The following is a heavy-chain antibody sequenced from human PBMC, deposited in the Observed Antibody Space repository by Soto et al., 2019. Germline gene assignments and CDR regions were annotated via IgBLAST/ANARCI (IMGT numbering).Heavy chain of an antibody. Sequence: SETLSLTCSVSDDSINSDKYYWGWTRQPPGKGLEWIGSVYYRGNAYYNPSLQTRVTISLDKSKSQFSLKLNSVTAADSAVYFCARLEGLATISYYFDFWGPGALVTVSS. J-gene: IGHJ4*02. V-gene: IGHV4-39*01. CDR1: DDSINSDKYY. CDR2: VYYRGNA. D-gene: IGHD3-9*01. CDR3: ARLEGLATISYYFDF.